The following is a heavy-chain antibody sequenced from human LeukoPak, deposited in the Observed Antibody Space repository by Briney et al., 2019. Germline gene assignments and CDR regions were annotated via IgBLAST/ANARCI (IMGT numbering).Heavy chain of an antibody. D-gene: IGHD6-19*01. V-gene: IGHV1-69*13. J-gene: IGHJ4*02. CDR2: IIPIFGTA. Sequence: SVKVSCKASGGTFNSYAISWVRQAPGQGLEWMGGIIPIFGTANYAQKFQGRVTFTADESTSTAYMELSSLRSEDTAVYYCARGSGSGWPRPDLGYWGQGTLVTVSS. CDR3: ARGSGSGWPRPDLGY. CDR1: GGTFNSYA.